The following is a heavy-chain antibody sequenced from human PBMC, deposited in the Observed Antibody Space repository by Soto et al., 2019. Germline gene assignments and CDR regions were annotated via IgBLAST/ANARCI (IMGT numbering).Heavy chain of an antibody. J-gene: IGHJ4*02. Sequence: LILSCTASGFTFCDCAMSWFRQAPGKGLEWVGFIRSKAYGGTTEYSASVKGRFTISRDDYNSIAYLQMKSLKTEDTAVYYCTRDIELAVHDYWRQGTVVTVSS. D-gene: IGHD6-19*01. CDR1: GFTFCDCA. CDR2: IRSKAYGGTT. CDR3: TRDIELAVHDY. V-gene: IGHV3-49*03.